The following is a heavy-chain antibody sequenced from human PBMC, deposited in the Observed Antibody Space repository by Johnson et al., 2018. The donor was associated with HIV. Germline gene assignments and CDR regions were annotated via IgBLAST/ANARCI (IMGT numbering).Heavy chain of an antibody. CDR1: GFTFSDYY. CDR3: ASTCGGDCSRGDAFDI. D-gene: IGHD2-21*02. V-gene: IGHV3-11*04. J-gene: IGHJ3*02. CDR2: ISSSGSTI. Sequence: QVQLVESGGGLVKPGGSLRLSCAASGFTFSDYYMSWIRQAPGKGLEWVSYISSSGSTIYYADSVKGRFTISRDNANNSLYLQLNSLSAEDTAVYYCASTCGGDCSRGDAFDIWGQGTMVTVSS.